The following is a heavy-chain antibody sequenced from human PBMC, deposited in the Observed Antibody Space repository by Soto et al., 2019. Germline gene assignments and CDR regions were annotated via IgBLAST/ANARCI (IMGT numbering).Heavy chain of an antibody. V-gene: IGHV3-21*04. J-gene: IGHJ5*02. CDR1: GFTFSSYS. D-gene: IGHD5-18*01. Sequence: EVQLVESGGGLVKPGGSLRLSCAASGFTFSSYSMNWVRQAPGKGLEWVSSISSSSSYIYYADSVKGRFTISRDNSKNTLYLQMNSLRAEDTAVYYCARGYSYVSSGFDPWGQGTLVTVSS. CDR3: ARGYSYVSSGFDP. CDR2: ISSSSSYI.